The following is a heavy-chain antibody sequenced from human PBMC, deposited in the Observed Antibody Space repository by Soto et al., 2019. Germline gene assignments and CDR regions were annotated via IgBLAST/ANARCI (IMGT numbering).Heavy chain of an antibody. V-gene: IGHV3-23*01. CDR3: AKGLYSGSGTDYYYYYMDV. CDR2: IGGSGVGGRT. J-gene: IGHJ6*03. Sequence: PGGSLRLSCAASGFTFSSYVMTWVRQAPGKGLEWVSTIGGSGVGGRTYYADSVKGRFTISRDNSKNTLYLQMNNLRAEDTAVYYCAKGLYSGSGTDYYYYYMDVWGKGTTVTVSS. D-gene: IGHD3-10*01. CDR1: GFTFSSYV.